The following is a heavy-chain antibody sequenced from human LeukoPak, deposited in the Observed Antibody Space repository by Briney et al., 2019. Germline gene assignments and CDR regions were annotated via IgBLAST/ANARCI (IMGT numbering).Heavy chain of an antibody. CDR1: GVSFSGFY. J-gene: IGHJ4*02. D-gene: IGHD6-13*01. CDR2: INHSGST. CDR3: ARRPYSSSWYRDY. V-gene: IGHV4-34*01. Sequence: PSETLSLTCAVYGVSFSGFYWSWIRQPPGKGLEWIGEINHSGSTKYNPSLKSRVTISLDTSKNHFSLKLSSVTAADTAVYYCARRPYSSSWYRDYWGQGTLVTVSS.